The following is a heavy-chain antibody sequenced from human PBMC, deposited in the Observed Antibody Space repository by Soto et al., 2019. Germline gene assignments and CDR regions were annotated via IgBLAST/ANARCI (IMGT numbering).Heavy chain of an antibody. J-gene: IGHJ5*02. CDR1: GYTFTSYD. V-gene: IGHV1-8*01. CDR2: MNPNSGNT. Sequence: ASVKVSSKASGYTFTSYDLNWVRQATGQGLEWMGWMNPNSGNTGYAPKFQGRATMTRNTSLSTAYMELSSLRSEDTAVYYCARGPTSCDFWSGSLGGFDPWGQGPLVTVSS. D-gene: IGHD3-3*01. CDR3: ARGPTSCDFWSGSLGGFDP.